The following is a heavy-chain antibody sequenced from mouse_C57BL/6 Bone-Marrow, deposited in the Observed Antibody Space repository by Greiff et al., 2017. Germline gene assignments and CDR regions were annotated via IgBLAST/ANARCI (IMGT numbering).Heavy chain of an antibody. CDR1: GYTFTSYT. CDR3: ASPYDGYYFYYFDY. V-gene: IGHV1-4*01. D-gene: IGHD2-3*01. Sequence: QVTLKVSGAELARPGASVKMSCKASGYTFTSYTMHWVKQRPGQGLEWIGYINPSSGYTKYNQKFKDKATLTADKSSSTAYMQLSSLTSEDSAVYYCASPYDGYYFYYFDYWGQGTTLTVSS. J-gene: IGHJ2*01. CDR2: INPSSGYT.